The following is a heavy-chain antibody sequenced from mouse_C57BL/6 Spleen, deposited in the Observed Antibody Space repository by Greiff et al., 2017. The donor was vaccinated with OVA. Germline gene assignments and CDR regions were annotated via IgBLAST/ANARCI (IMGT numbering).Heavy chain of an antibody. CDR2: SRNKANDYTT. V-gene: IGHV7-1*01. J-gene: IGHJ1*03. Sequence: VQLMESGGGLVQSGRSLRLSCATSGFTFSDFYMEWVRQAPGKGLEWIAASRNKANDYTTEYSASVKGRFIVSRDTSQSILYLQMNALRAEDTAIYYCTRAGSKGYFDVWGTGTTVTVSS. CDR3: TRAGSKGYFDV. CDR1: GFTFSDFY. D-gene: IGHD1-1*01.